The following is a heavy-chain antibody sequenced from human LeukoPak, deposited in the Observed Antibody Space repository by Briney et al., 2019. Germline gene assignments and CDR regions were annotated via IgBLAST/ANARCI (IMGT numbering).Heavy chain of an antibody. D-gene: IGHD5-18*01. CDR2: ISYDGSNK. CDR1: GFTFSSYG. V-gene: IGHV3-30*03. CDR3: AGRPTGYSSGYIH. J-gene: IGHJ4*02. Sequence: PGRSLRLSCAASGFTFSSYGMHWVRQAPGKGLEWVAVISYDGSNKYYADSVKGRFTISRDNSKNTLYLQMNNLRVEDTAVYYCAGRPTGYSSGYIHWGQGTLVTVSS.